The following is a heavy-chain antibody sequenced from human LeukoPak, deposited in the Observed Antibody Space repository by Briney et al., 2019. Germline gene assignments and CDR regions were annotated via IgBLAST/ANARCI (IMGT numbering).Heavy chain of an antibody. CDR1: GGSISSYY. V-gene: IGHV4-59*01. D-gene: IGHD3-22*01. CDR3: ARGYYDSSGTLDY. Sequence: SETLSLTCTVSGGSISSYYWSWIRQPPGKGLEWIGYIYYSGSTNYNPSLQSRVTISVDTSKNQFSLKLSSVTAADTAVYYCARGYYDSSGTLDYWGQGTLVTVSS. J-gene: IGHJ4*02. CDR2: IYYSGST.